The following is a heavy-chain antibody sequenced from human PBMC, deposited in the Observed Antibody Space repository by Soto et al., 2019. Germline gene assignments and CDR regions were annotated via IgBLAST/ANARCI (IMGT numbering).Heavy chain of an antibody. D-gene: IGHD6-6*01. V-gene: IGHV1-69*06. J-gene: IGHJ6*02. Sequence: SVKVSCKASGGTFSNYAITWVRQAPGRGLEWMGGIIPIFGSPNYAQNFQGRVTFTADRSTSTAYMEMSSLTSEDTAVYYCATPMASTSSSRIGYYHFGVDVWGQGTTVTVSS. CDR2: IIPIFGSP. CDR3: ATPMASTSSSRIGYYHFGVDV. CDR1: GGTFSNYA.